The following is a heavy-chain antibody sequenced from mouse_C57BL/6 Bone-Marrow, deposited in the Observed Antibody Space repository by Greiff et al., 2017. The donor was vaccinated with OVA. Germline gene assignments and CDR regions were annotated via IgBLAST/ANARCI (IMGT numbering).Heavy chain of an antibody. V-gene: IGHV14-4*01. J-gene: IGHJ2*01. CDR2: IDPENGDT. CDR3: TLYGRDFDY. D-gene: IGHD1-1*01. Sequence: VQLQQSGAELVRPGASVKLSCTASGFNIKDDYMHWVKQRPEQGLEWIGWIDPENGDTEYASKFQGKATITADTSSNTAYLQLSSLTSEDTAVYYFTLYGRDFDYWGQGTTLTVSS. CDR1: GFNIKDDY.